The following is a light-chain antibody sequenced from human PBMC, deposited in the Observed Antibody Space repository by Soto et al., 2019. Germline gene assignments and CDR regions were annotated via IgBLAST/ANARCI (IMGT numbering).Light chain of an antibody. CDR3: QQYNSYSWT. J-gene: IGKJ1*01. V-gene: IGKV1-5*03. Sequence: IQMTRYTCTLSASVKDRVTITCRASQSISSWLAWYQQKPGKAPKLLIYKASSLESGVPSRFSGSGSGTEFTLTISSLQPDDFATYYCQQYNSYSWTFGQGTKVDIK. CDR1: QSISSW. CDR2: KAS.